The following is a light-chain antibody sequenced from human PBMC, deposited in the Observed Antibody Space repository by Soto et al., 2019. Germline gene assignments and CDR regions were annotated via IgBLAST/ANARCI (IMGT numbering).Light chain of an antibody. CDR2: GAS. V-gene: IGKV3-15*01. Sequence: EIEMTQSPATLSLAPGERVTLSCRASESVSTNLAWYQQKAGQAPRLLIYGASTRATGIPARFSGSGSGTEFTLTISSLQPEDFATYYCQQLNSYPSTFGQGTRLEIK. CDR1: ESVSTN. CDR3: QQLNSYPST. J-gene: IGKJ5*01.